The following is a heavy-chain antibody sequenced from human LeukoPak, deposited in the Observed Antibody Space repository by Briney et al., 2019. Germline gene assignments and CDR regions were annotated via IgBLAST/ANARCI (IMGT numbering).Heavy chain of an antibody. V-gene: IGHV3-7*01. J-gene: IGHJ6*03. CDR2: INEDGSEK. Sequence: SGGSLRLSCAASGFTFSSYWMSWVRQAAGKGLEWVANINEDGSEKYYVDSVKGRFTISRDNARNSLYLQMNSLRAEDTAVYYCAGDVAIGLGALFNYYYYMDVWGKGTTVTVS. CDR3: AGDVAIGLGALFNYYYYMDV. CDR1: GFTFSSYW. D-gene: IGHD3-10*01.